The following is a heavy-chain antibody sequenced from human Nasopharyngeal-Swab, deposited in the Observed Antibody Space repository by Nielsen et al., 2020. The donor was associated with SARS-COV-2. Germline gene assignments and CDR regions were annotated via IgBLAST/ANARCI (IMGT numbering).Heavy chain of an antibody. V-gene: IGHV3-30*02. CDR2: IRNDGTSQ. D-gene: IGHD2-21*01. J-gene: IGHJ4*02. CDR3: AGLWSGVDC. CDR1: GFMFTNYG. Sequence: GGSLRLSCAASGFMFTNYGLHWVRKAPGKGLEWVAFIRNDGTSQYYADSVKGRFTVSRDNSKNQLFLQMNNVRVEDTAVYYCAGLWSGVDCWGQGTLVTVSS.